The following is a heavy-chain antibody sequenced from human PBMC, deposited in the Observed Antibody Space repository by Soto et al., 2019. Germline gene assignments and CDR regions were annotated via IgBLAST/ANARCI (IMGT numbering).Heavy chain of an antibody. CDR1: GFTFSSYA. CDR3: AREGEEWDLALGSFFDC. V-gene: IGHV3-33*08. J-gene: IGHJ4*02. D-gene: IGHD1-26*01. Sequence: GGSLRLSCAASGFTFSSYAMPWVRQAPGKGLEWVAVTWFDGSNNYYADSVKGRFTISRGNSKNTLFLQMKSLRAEDTAGYYFAREGEEWDLALGSFFDCWGQGRLLTVPS. CDR2: TWFDGSNN.